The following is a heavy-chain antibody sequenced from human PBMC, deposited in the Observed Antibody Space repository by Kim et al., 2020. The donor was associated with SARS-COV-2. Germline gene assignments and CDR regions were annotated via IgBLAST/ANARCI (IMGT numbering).Heavy chain of an antibody. V-gene: IGHV1-8*01. CDR3: ARARRITMIVVVITTGYYYMDV. CDR2: MNPNSGNT. D-gene: IGHD3-22*01. J-gene: IGHJ6*03. CDR1: GYTFTSYD. Sequence: ASVKVSCKASGYTFTSYDINWVRQATGQGLEWMGWMNPNSGNTGYAQKFQGRVTMTRNTSISTAYMELSSLRSEDTAVYYCARARRITMIVVVITTGYYYMDVWGKGTTVTVSS.